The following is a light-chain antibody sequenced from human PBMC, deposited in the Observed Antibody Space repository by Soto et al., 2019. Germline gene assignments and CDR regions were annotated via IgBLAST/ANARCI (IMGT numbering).Light chain of an antibody. Sequence: DIQMTQSPSTLSASVGDRVTITCRVSQSISSWLAWYQQKPGKAPKLLIYKASSLESGVPSRFSGSGSGTEFTLTISSLQPDDFATYYCQQYNTYSSRTFGQGTKVEIK. CDR3: QQYNTYSSRT. V-gene: IGKV1-5*03. CDR2: KAS. CDR1: QSISSW. J-gene: IGKJ1*01.